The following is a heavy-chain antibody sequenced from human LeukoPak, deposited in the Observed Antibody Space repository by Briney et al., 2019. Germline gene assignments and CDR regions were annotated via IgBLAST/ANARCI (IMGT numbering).Heavy chain of an antibody. V-gene: IGHV3-23*01. Sequence: GGSLRLSCAASGFTFSSYAMSWVRQAPWKGLEWVSAISGSGGSTYYADSVKGRFTISRDNSKNTLYLQMNSLRAEDTAVYYCASSSGSYRLWYYWGQGTLVTVSS. J-gene: IGHJ4*02. CDR1: GFTFSSYA. CDR2: ISGSGGST. D-gene: IGHD1-26*01. CDR3: ASSSGSYRLWYY.